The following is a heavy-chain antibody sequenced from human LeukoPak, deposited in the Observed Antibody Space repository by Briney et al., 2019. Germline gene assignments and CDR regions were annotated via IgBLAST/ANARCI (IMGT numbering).Heavy chain of an antibody. J-gene: IGHJ4*02. D-gene: IGHD2-2*01. CDR3: AKQYCSSTSCSPCVY. CDR1: GGSISSYY. CDR2: IYYSGST. Sequence: SETLSLTCTVSGGSISSYYWSWIRQPPGKGLEWIGYIYYSGSTNYNPSLKSRVTISVDTSKNQFSLKLSSVTAADTAVYYCAKQYCSSTSCSPCVYWGQGTLVTVSS. V-gene: IGHV4-59*08.